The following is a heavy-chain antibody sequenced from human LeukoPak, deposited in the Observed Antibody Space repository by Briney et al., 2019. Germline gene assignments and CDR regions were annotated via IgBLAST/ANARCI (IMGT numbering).Heavy chain of an antibody. Sequence: SETLSLTCTVSGGSISSYYWSWIRQPPGKGLEWIGYIYYSGSTNYNPSLKSRVTISVDTSKNQFSLKLSSVTAADTAVYYCARLSENCSGGSCYLHAIDYGGQGTLVTVS. CDR1: GGSISSYY. D-gene: IGHD2-15*01. J-gene: IGHJ4*02. CDR2: IYYSGST. V-gene: IGHV4-59*08. CDR3: ARLSENCSGGSCYLHAIDY.